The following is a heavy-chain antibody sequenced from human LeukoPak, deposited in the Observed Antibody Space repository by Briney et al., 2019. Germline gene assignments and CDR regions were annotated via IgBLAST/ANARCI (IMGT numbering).Heavy chain of an antibody. J-gene: IGHJ3*01. Sequence: GGSLRLSCAASGFTFSTYSMNWVRQAPGKGLEWVSYISSGSSTIYYADSVKGRFTISRDNAKNSLYLQMNSLRAEDTAVYYCARVDAFDLWGQGTMVTVSS. V-gene: IGHV3-48*04. CDR3: ARVDAFDL. CDR2: ISSGSSTI. CDR1: GFTFSTYS.